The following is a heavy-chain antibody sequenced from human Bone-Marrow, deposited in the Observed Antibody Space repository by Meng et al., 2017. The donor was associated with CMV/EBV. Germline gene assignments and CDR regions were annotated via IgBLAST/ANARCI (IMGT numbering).Heavy chain of an antibody. D-gene: IGHD2-2*02. CDR2: ISAYNGNT. V-gene: IGHV1-18*01. CDR3: ARDLKEDCSSTSCYRDYYYYGMDV. Sequence: ASVKVSCKASGGTFSSYTISWVRQAPGQGLEWMGRISAYNGNTNYAQKLQGRVTMTTDTSASTAYMELRSLRSDDTAVYYCARDLKEDCSSTSCYRDYYYYGMDVWGQGTTVTVSS. J-gene: IGHJ6*02. CDR1: GGTFSSYT.